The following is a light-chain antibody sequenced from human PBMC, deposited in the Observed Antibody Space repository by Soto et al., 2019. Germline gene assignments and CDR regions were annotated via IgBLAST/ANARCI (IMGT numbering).Light chain of an antibody. Sequence: EIVLTQSPATLSVSPGERATLSCRASQSVSSSYLAWYQQKAGQAPSLLIYGASSRATGIPDRFSGSGSGTDFTLTISRLEPEDFAVYYCQQFGSSRTFGQGTKVDIK. CDR2: GAS. CDR3: QQFGSSRT. V-gene: IGKV3-20*01. CDR1: QSVSSSY. J-gene: IGKJ1*01.